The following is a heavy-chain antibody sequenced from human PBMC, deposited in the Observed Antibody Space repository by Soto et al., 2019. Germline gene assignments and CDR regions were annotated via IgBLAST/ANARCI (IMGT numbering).Heavy chain of an antibody. V-gene: IGHV1-18*01. D-gene: IGHD3-10*01. CDR2: ISGYNGNT. J-gene: IGHJ6*03. CDR1: GYIFTSYG. Sequence: ASVKVSCKASGYIFTSYGISWVRQAPGRGLEWMGWISGYNGNTNYAQKLQGRVTMTTDTSTSTAYMELRSLRSDDTAVYYCARNTAEWFGELLQCHYYYMDVWGKGTTVTVSS. CDR3: ARNTAEWFGELLQCHYYYMDV.